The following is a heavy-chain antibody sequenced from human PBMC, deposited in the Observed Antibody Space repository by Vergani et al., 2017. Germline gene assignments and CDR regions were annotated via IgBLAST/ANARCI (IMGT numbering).Heavy chain of an antibody. Sequence: EVQLVESGGDLVNPGGSLRLSCAASGFTFSSYSMNWVRQAPGKGLEWVSSISSSSSYIYYADSVKGRFTISRDNSKNTLSLQMNSLTAEDTAIYYCAGPQGTSAYYYGGFDYWGQGILVTVSS. D-gene: IGHD3-22*01. CDR1: GFTFSSYS. CDR3: AGPQGTSAYYYGGFDY. V-gene: IGHV3-21*04. CDR2: ISSSSSYI. J-gene: IGHJ4*02.